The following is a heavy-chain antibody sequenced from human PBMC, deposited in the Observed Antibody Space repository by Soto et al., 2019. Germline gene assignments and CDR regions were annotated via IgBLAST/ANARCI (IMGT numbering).Heavy chain of an antibody. CDR3: ATDRGNVEYCSGGSCPGREYYFDY. J-gene: IGHJ4*02. CDR1: GYTLTELS. V-gene: IGHV1-24*01. Sequence: ASVKVSCKVSGYTLTELSMHWVRQAPGKGLEWMGGFDPEDGETIYAQKFQGRVNMTADTSTDAAYMELSSLRSEDTAVYYCATDRGNVEYCSGGSCPGREYYFDYWGQGTLVTVSS. CDR2: FDPEDGET. D-gene: IGHD2-15*01.